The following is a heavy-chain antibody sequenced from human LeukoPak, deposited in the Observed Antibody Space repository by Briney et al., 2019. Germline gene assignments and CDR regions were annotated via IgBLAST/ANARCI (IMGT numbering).Heavy chain of an antibody. V-gene: IGHV3-53*01. Sequence: SGGSLSLSCAASGFTVSSNYMSWVRQAPGKGLEWVSVIYSGGSTYYADSVKGRFTISRDNSKNTLYLQMNSLRAEDTAVYYCARDLSHAFDIWGQGTMVTVSS. CDR3: ARDLSHAFDI. J-gene: IGHJ3*02. D-gene: IGHD2/OR15-2a*01. CDR1: GFTVSSNY. CDR2: IYSGGST.